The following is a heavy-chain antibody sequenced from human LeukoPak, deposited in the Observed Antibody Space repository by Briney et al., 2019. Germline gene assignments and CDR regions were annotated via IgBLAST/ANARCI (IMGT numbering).Heavy chain of an antibody. CDR2: IYYSGST. CDR3: ARGLKGGDSRKTTNWFDP. J-gene: IGHJ5*02. D-gene: IGHD2-21*01. CDR1: GGSISSYY. Sequence: SETLSLTCTVSGGSISSYYWSWIRQPPGKGLEWIGYIYYSGSTNYNPSLKSRVTISVDTSKNQFSLKLSSVTAADTAVYYCARGLKGGDSRKTTNWFDPWGQGTLVTVSS. V-gene: IGHV4-59*12.